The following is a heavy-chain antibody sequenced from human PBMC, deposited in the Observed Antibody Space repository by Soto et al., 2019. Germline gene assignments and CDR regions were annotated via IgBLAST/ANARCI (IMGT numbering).Heavy chain of an antibody. CDR3: ARVGDWFDP. D-gene: IGHD3-16*01. CDR1: GGSISSYY. J-gene: IGHJ5*02. Sequence: QVQLQESGPGLVKPSETLSLTCTVSGGSISSYYWSWIRQPPGKGLEWIGYIFYSGSTNYNPSLKSRLTISVDTSKNQFSLKLNSVTAADPAVYYCARVGDWFDPWGQGTLVTVSS. V-gene: IGHV4-59*01. CDR2: IFYSGST.